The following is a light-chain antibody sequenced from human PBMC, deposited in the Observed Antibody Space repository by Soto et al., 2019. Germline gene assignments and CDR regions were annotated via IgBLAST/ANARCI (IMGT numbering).Light chain of an antibody. J-gene: IGKJ1*01. V-gene: IGKV1-39*01. CDR3: QQYNNWPAT. CDR1: QSISSY. CDR2: AAS. Sequence: DIQMTQSPSSLSASVGDRVTITCRASQSISSYLNWYQQKPGKAPKLLIYAASSLQSGVPSRFSGSGSGTDFTLTISSLQSEDFAVYCCQQYNNWPATFGQGTKVDIK.